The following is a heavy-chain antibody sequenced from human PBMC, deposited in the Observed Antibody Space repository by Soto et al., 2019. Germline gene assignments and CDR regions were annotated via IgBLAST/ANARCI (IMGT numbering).Heavy chain of an antibody. V-gene: IGHV4-39*01. Sequence: SEALSLTCTVSGASISSYSYYWGWLRQPPGKGLEWIGTISNSGITYYNPSLKSRVTISVDASKNQFSLKLSSVTAADTAMYYWARQPRMMYADYFDYWGQGPLVT. CDR3: ARQPRMMYADYFDY. CDR1: GASISSYSYY. J-gene: IGHJ4*02. D-gene: IGHD2-8*01. CDR2: ISNSGIT.